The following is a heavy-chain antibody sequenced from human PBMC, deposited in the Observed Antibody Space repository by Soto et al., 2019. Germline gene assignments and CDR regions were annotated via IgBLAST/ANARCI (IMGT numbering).Heavy chain of an antibody. CDR3: ARVKRSWCFDY. CDR1: GFTFSSHA. CDR2: XXGXAXXX. Sequence: GGSRRLSCTASGFTFSSHAMSWVRQAPGKGLXWVSXXXGXAXXXSXXXXVEGRFAISRDKSKSTLYVKTNSVRAADTAVYYCARVKRSWCFDYWGQGTLVTVSS. V-gene: IGHV3-23*01. J-gene: IGHJ4*02. D-gene: IGHD6-13*01.